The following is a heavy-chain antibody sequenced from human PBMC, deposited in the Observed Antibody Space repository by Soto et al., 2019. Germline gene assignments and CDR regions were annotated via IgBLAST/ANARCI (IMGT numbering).Heavy chain of an antibody. CDR1: GFTFSNFA. D-gene: IGHD6-13*01. CDR2: ISASGKST. Sequence: LRLSCAASGFTFSNFALNWVRQAPGKGLEWVSTISASGKSTYYADSVRGRFTISRDNSGNMLFLQMNGLGADDAAVYYCAKDVSATLWGQGALVTVS. CDR3: AKDVSATL. V-gene: IGHV3-23*01. J-gene: IGHJ4*02.